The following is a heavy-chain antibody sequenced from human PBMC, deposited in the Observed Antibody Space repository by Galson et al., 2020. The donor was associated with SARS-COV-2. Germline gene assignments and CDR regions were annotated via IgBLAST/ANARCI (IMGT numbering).Heavy chain of an antibody. Sequence: KMSGPTLVKPTQTLTLTCTFSGFSRSTSGRGVGWIRQRPVKALECLALIYRDDEKWYSPSLKNRLTITKDTSKNQVVLTMANMDPLDTATYYCAHRPHYSGTYDDYFDFWGQGTLVTVSS. CDR3: AHRPHYSGTYDDYFDF. CDR1: GFSRSTSGRG. V-gene: IGHV2-5*02. J-gene: IGHJ4*02. CDR2: IYRDDEK. D-gene: IGHD1-26*01.